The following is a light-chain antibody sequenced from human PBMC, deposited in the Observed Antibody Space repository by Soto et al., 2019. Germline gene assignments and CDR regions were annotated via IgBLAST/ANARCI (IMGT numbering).Light chain of an antibody. CDR1: SSDVGGYNY. CDR3: SSYGGNNNLV. V-gene: IGLV2-8*01. CDR2: EVT. Sequence: QSALTQPPSASGSPGQSVTISCTGTSSDVGGYNYVSWYQQHPGKAPKLMIYEVTKRPSGVPDRFSGSTSGNTASLTVSGLQAEDEADYYCSSYGGNNNLVFGGGTKLTVL. J-gene: IGLJ2*01.